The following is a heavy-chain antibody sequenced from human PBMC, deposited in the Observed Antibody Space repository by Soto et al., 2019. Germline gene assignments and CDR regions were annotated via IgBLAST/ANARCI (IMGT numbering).Heavy chain of an antibody. CDR1: GGTFSSYA. Sequence: SVKVSCKASGGTFSSYAISWVRESPGQGLEWMGGIIPIFGTANYAQKFQGRVTITADESTSTAYMELSSLRSEDTAVYYCASPVDTAMEIFRLWGQGTLVTVSS. J-gene: IGHJ4*02. V-gene: IGHV1-69*13. CDR2: IIPIFGTA. CDR3: ASPVDTAMEIFRL. D-gene: IGHD5-18*01.